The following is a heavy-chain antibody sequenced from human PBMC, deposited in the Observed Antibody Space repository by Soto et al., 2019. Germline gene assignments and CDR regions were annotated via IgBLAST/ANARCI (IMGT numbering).Heavy chain of an antibody. CDR1: GFTFSGSA. J-gene: IGHJ3*02. D-gene: IGHD7-27*01. V-gene: IGHV3-73*01. Sequence: GGSLRLSCAASGFTFSGSAMHWVRQASGKGLEWVGRIRSKANSYETAYAASVKGRFTISRDDSKNTEYLQMNSLKTEDTDVYYCTRAPGDAFDIWGQGTMVTVSS. CDR2: IRSKANSYET. CDR3: TRAPGDAFDI.